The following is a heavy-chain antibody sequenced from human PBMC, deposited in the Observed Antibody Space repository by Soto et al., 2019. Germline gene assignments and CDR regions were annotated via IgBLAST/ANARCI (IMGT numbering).Heavy chain of an antibody. CDR1: GFTFSSYA. CDR3: AKGPRYCSGGSCYYEY. Sequence: GGSLRLSCAASGFTFSSYAMSWVRQAPGKGLEWVSAISGSGGSTYYADSVKGRLTISRDNSKNTLYLQMNSLRAEDTAVYYCAKGPRYCSGGSCYYEYWGQGTLVTVSS. J-gene: IGHJ4*02. V-gene: IGHV3-23*01. D-gene: IGHD2-15*01. CDR2: ISGSGGST.